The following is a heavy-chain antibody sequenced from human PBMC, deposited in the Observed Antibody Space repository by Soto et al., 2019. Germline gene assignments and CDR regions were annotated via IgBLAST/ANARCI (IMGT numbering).Heavy chain of an antibody. CDR2: IYYSGST. CDR3: AIDRAYNLGYVDY. V-gene: IGHV4-31*03. CDR1: VGSISSGGYY. Sequence: QVHLQESGPGLVKPSQTLSLTCTVSVGSISSGGYYWSWIRQHPGKGLEWIGYIYYSGSTYYNPSLKSGVTITADTAKNQFSLKLTSVTAADTAVYYCAIDRAYNLGYVDYWGEGTLVTVAS. D-gene: IGHD3-16*01. J-gene: IGHJ4*02.